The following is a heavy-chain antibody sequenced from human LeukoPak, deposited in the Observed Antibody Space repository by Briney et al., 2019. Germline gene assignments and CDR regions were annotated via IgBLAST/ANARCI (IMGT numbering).Heavy chain of an antibody. CDR2: INHSGST. V-gene: IGHV4-34*01. CDR1: GGSFSGYY. D-gene: IGHD1-26*01. Sequence: SETLSLTCAVYGGSFSGYYWSWIRQPPGKGLEWIGEINHSGSTNYNPSLKSRVTISVDTSKNQFSLKLSSVTAADTAVYYCARGVGANSRPDYWGQGTLVTVSS. CDR3: ARGVGANSRPDY. J-gene: IGHJ4*02.